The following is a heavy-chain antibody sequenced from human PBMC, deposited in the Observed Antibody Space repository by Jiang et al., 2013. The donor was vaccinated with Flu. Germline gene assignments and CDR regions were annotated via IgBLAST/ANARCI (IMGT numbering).Heavy chain of an antibody. J-gene: IGHJ4*02. V-gene: IGHV3-48*02. CDR3: ARSGAIVGARGGAMRPFDY. CDR1: GFTFSSYS. CDR2: ISSSSSTI. Sequence: QLLESGGGLVQPGGSLRLSCAASGFTFSSYSMNWVRQAPGKGLEWVSYISSSSSTIYYADSVKGRFTISRDNAKNSLYLQMNSLRDEDTAVYYCARSGAIVGARGGAMRPFDYWGQGTLVTVSS. D-gene: IGHD1-26*01.